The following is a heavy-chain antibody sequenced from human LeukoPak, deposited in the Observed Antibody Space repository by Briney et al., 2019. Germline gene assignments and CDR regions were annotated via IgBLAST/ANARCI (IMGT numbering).Heavy chain of an antibody. J-gene: IGHJ5*02. V-gene: IGHV3-23*01. CDR3: GKSPYYNYQTLDH. D-gene: IGHD1-20*01. CDR1: GFTFTNYA. Sequence: GGSLRLSCAASGFTFTNYAMTWVRQAPGKGLEWVSAISGSGDSTYYADSVKGRFTISRDNPKNTLYPQMNSLRADDTAVYYCGKSPYYNYQTLDHWGQGTLVTVSS. CDR2: ISGSGDST.